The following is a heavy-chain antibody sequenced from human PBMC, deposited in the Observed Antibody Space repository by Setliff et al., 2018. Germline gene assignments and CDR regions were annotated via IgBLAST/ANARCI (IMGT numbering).Heavy chain of an antibody. D-gene: IGHD6-19*01. Sequence: SETLSLTCTVSGGSDNSGYDDWNWLRQPAGKGLEWIGHINRRGSTNFSPSLKSRVTISLDTSKNQFSLNLTSVTAADTAVYYCASARSGWYSAYYYYMDVWGKGTTVTVSS. V-gene: IGHV4-61*09. CDR3: ASARSGWYSAYYYYMDV. CDR1: GGSDNSGYDD. CDR2: INRRGST. J-gene: IGHJ6*03.